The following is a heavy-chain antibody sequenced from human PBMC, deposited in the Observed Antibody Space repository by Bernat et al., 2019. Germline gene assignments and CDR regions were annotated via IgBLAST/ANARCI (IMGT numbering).Heavy chain of an antibody. CDR1: GFTFSNYW. CDR3: AREGSDTPYKWLDP. V-gene: IGHV3-74*01. Sequence: EVQLVESGGGFVQPGGSLRLSCAASGFTFSNYWMHWVRQAPGKGLVWVSRISSDGSTTSYADSVKGRFTISRDNAKNTLFLQMNSLSAEDTAVYFCAREGSDTPYKWLDPWGQGTLVTVSS. J-gene: IGHJ5*02. D-gene: IGHD5-18*01. CDR2: ISSDGSTT.